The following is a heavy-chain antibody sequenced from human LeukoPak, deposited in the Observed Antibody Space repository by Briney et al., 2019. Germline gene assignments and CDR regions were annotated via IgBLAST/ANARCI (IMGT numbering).Heavy chain of an antibody. CDR3: AKDLGMITFGGVTFDY. CDR2: ISGSGGST. V-gene: IGHV3-23*01. Sequence: GGSLRLSCAAPGFTFSSYAMSWVRQAPGKGLEWVSAISGSGGSTYYADSVKGRFTISRDNSKNTLYLQMNTLRAEDTAVYYCAKDLGMITFGGVTFDYWGQGTLVTVSS. J-gene: IGHJ4*02. CDR1: GFTFSSYA. D-gene: IGHD3-16*01.